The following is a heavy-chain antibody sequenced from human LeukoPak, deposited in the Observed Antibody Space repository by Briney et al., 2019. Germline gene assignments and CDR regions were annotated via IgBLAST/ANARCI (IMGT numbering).Heavy chain of an antibody. Sequence: GGSLRLSCAASGFTFSSYGMHWVRQAPGKGLEWVAFIRYDGSNKYYADSVKGRFTISRDNSKNTLYLQMNSLRAEDTAVYYCAKGLPAAIPAGFDYWGQGTLVTVSS. V-gene: IGHV3-30*02. CDR1: GFTFSSYG. J-gene: IGHJ4*02. CDR3: AKGLPAAIPAGFDY. CDR2: IRYDGSNK. D-gene: IGHD2-2*02.